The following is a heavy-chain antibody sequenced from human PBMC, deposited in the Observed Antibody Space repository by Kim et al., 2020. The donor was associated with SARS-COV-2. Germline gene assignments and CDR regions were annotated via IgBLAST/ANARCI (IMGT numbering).Heavy chain of an antibody. CDR2: IYYIGTT. Sequence: SETLSLTCTVSGDSISSSSYYWGWIRQPPGKGLEWIASIYYIGTTFYNPSLKSRITISVDTSKNQFSLKLNSVTAADTAVYYCARHSYYGSGSYIYWGQGTLVTVSS. D-gene: IGHD3-10*01. CDR3: ARHSYYGSGSYIY. J-gene: IGHJ4*02. V-gene: IGHV4-39*01. CDR1: GDSISSSSYY.